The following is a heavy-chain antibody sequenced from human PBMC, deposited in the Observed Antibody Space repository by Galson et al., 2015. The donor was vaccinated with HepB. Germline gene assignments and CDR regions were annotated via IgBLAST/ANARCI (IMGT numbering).Heavy chain of an antibody. Sequence: SVKVSCKASGYTFTGYYMHWVRQAPGQGLEWMGWINPNSGGTNYAQKFQGWVTMTRDTSISTAYMELSRLRSDDTAVYYCARFNGYYYGSGSYYFDYWGQGTLITVSA. J-gene: IGHJ4*02. CDR1: GYTFTGYY. CDR2: INPNSGGT. CDR3: ARFNGYYYGSGSYYFDY. V-gene: IGHV1-2*04. D-gene: IGHD3-10*01.